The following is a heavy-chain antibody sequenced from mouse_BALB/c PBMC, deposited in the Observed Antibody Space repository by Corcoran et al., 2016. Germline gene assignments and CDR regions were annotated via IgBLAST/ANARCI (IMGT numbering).Heavy chain of an antibody. V-gene: IGHV9-3-1*01. Sequence: QIQLVQSGPELKKPGETVKISCKASGYTFTNYGMPWVKQAPGKGLKWMGWINTYTGEPTYADDFKGRFAFSLEISASTAYLQINNLKNEDTATYFCARSGVWSFWGQGTLVTVSA. CDR3: ARSGVWSF. D-gene: IGHD2-10*02. CDR2: INTYTGEP. CDR1: GYTFTNYG. J-gene: IGHJ3*01.